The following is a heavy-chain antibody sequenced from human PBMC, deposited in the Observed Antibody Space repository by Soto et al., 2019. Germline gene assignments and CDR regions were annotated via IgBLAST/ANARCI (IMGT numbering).Heavy chain of an antibody. CDR3: ANLEFTFGSIDVFDL. D-gene: IGHD3-3*01. V-gene: IGHV5-10-1*01. J-gene: IGHJ3*01. Sequence: PGESLKISCQGSGYTFSGYRISWVRQVPGKGLEWLGTIDSSDSFITYNPSFQGHVTISADKSISTAFLRWTSLKSLDSAMYYCANLEFTFGSIDVFDLWGQGTVVTVSS. CDR1: GYTFSGYR. CDR2: IDSSDSFI.